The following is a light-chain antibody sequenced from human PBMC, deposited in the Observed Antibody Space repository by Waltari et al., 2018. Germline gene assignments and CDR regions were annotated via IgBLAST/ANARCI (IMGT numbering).Light chain of an antibody. CDR2: TND. CDR1: SSNIGRSY. J-gene: IGLJ2*01. V-gene: IGLV1-47*02. CDR3: AAWDDSLSGHVV. Sequence: QSVLTQPPSASATPGQRVTISCSGSSSNIGRSYVYWYQQFPGTAPKLLSYTNDKRPSWVPDRFSGSKSGTSASLAISGLRSEDEADYYCAAWDDSLSGHVVFGGGTKLTVL.